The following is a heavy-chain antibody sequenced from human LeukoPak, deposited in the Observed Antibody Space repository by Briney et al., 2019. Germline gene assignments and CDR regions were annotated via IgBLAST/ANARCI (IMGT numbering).Heavy chain of an antibody. J-gene: IGHJ5*02. CDR3: ARGVGSSWYFLWFDP. Sequence: SETLSLTCTVSGGSISSGSYYWSWIRQPAGKGLEWIGRMYISGSTNYNPSLKSRVTISVDTSKNQFSLKLSSVTAADTAVYYCARGVGSSWYFLWFDPWGQGTLVTVSS. D-gene: IGHD6-13*01. V-gene: IGHV4-61*02. CDR2: MYISGST. CDR1: GGSISSGSYY.